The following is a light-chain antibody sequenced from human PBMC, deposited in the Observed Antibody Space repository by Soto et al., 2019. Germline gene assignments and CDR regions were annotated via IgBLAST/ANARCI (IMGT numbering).Light chain of an antibody. CDR2: EGS. CDR1: SSDVGSYNC. Sequence: SALTQPASVSRSPGQSIAISCTGTSSDVGSYNCVSWYQQHPGKAPKLMIYEGSKRPSGVSDRFSGSKSGNTASLTISGLQAEDEADYYCTSYAGSHTFVFGTGTKVTVL. J-gene: IGLJ1*01. CDR3: TSYAGSHTFV. V-gene: IGLV2-23*01.